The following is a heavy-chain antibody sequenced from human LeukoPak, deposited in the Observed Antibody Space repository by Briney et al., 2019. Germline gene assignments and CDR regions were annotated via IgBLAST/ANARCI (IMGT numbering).Heavy chain of an antibody. CDR3: GSSNYNPCHKSRVTLPVDTSKNQFSVKVNSVTRAHAAMYYCARHAEAAAGTDDAFDI. V-gene: IGHV4-59*08. CDR2: IYYSGST. J-gene: IGHJ3*02. Sequence: SETLSLTRTVSGGSISSYYWSWIRQPPGKGLEWIGYIYYSGSTNYNPSLKSRVTISVDTSKNQFSLKLTYVTAADTAVYYCGSSNYNPCHKSRVTLPVDTSKNQFSVKVNSVTRAHAAMYYCARHAEAAAGTDDAFDIWGQGTMVTVSS. D-gene: IGHD3-10*01. CDR1: GGSISSYY.